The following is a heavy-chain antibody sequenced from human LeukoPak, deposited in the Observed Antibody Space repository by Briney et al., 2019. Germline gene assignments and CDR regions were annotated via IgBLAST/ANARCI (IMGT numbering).Heavy chain of an antibody. CDR2: IYYSGST. J-gene: IGHJ4*02. Sequence: SQTLSLTCTVSGGSISSYYWSWIRQPPGKGLEWIGYIYYSGSTNYNPSLKSRVTISVDTSKNQFSLKLSSVTAADTAVYYCATSPIQLWLPFDYWGQGTLVTVSS. V-gene: IGHV4-59*01. CDR1: GGSISSYY. CDR3: ATSPIQLWLPFDY. D-gene: IGHD5-18*01.